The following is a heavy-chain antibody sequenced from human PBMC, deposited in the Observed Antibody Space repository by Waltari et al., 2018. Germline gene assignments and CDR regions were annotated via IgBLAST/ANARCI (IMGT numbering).Heavy chain of an antibody. CDR1: GFTFDDYA. V-gene: IGHV3-9*01. CDR3: AKELRSLERGFDL. J-gene: IGHJ4*02. CDR2: IRWNSGRI. Sequence: EIQLVQSGGGSVQPGKSLTLSCAASGFTFDDYAMQWVRQVPGRGMEWVSSIRWNSGRIKYADSVKGRFTISRDNAKTSVYMQMNSLKIEDTAVYYCAKELRSLERGFDLWGQGTPVIVSS. D-gene: IGHD3-3*01.